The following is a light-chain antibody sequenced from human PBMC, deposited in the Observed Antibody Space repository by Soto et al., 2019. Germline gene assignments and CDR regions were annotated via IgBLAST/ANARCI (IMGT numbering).Light chain of an antibody. CDR3: IQSMRVPFT. Sequence: EIVMTQTPLSVSVIPGQPASISCKSSQSLLHADGKTYLYWFVRKPGQPPQLLFYEVSNRFSGVPDRFSGSGSGTDFTLTISRVEAEDLGLYYCIQSMRVPFTFGQGTKLEI. V-gene: IGKV2D-29*01. J-gene: IGKJ2*01. CDR1: QSLLHADGKTY. CDR2: EVS.